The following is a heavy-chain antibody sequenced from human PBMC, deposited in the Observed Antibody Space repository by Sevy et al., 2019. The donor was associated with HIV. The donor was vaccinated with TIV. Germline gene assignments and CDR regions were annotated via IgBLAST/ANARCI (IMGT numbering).Heavy chain of an antibody. D-gene: IGHD1-1*01. CDR1: GGSISSYF. Sequence: SETLSLTCSVSGGSISSYFWTWVRQSPGKGLEWIGNIYFTGNTDYSPSLKSRVTLSLDTSKSQFALTLKSVAAADTAIYFCARDSTTRPRVLDYWGQGTLVTVSS. CDR2: IYFTGNT. V-gene: IGHV4-59*01. J-gene: IGHJ4*02. CDR3: ARDSTTRPRVLDY.